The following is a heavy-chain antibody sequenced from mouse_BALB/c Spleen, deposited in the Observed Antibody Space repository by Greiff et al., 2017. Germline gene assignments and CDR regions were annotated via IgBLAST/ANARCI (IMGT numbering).Heavy chain of an antibody. D-gene: IGHD4-1*01. CDR2: IYPYNGGT. CDR1: GYTFTDYW. CDR3: ARGITGTWFAY. V-gene: IGHV1-34*01. J-gene: IGHJ3*01. Sequence: VQLQQPGAELVMPGASVKMSCKASGYTFTDYWMHWVKQSHGKSLEWIGYIYPYNGGTGYNQKFKSKATLTVDNSSSTAYMELRSLTSEDSAVYYCARGITGTWFAYWGQGTLVTVSA.